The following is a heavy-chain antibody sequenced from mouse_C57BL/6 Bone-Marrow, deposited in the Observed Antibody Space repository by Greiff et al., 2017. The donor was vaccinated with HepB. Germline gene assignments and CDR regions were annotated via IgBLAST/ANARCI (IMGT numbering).Heavy chain of an antibody. CDR1: GYSITSGYY. V-gene: IGHV3-6*01. CDR3: ESSYYDCERVPY. J-gene: IGHJ3*01. CDR2: ISYDGSN. D-gene: IGHD2-4*01. Sequence: EVQLQQSGPGLVKPSQSLSLTCSVTGYSITSGYYWNWIRQFPGNKLEWMGYISYDGSNNYNPSLKNRISITRDTSKNQFFLKLNSVTTKDTATYYCESSYYDCERVPYWGQGTLVTVSA.